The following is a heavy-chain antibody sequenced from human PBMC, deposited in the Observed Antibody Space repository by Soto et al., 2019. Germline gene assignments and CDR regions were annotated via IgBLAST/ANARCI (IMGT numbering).Heavy chain of an antibody. D-gene: IGHD3-10*01. Sequence: GGSLRLSCAASGFTFSNYAMHWVRQAPGKGLEWVAVISYDGSNKDYADSVKGRFTISRDNSKNTLYVQMNRLRAEDTAVYYCATSYGSGSYCIYWGLGTLVTVSS. J-gene: IGHJ4*02. CDR2: ISYDGSNK. V-gene: IGHV3-30*04. CDR1: GFTFSNYA. CDR3: ATSYGSGSYCIY.